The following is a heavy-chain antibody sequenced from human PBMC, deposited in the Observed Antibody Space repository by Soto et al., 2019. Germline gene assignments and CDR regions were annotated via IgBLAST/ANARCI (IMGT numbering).Heavy chain of an antibody. V-gene: IGHV1-3*05. Sequence: QVQLVQSGAEEKKPGASVKVSCKASGYTFTGYAMHWVRQAPGQRLEWMGWINAGNGNTKYSQKFQGRVTITRDTSASTAYMELSSLRSEDTAVYYCAIYVAVPADFDYWGQGTLVTVSS. CDR2: INAGNGNT. J-gene: IGHJ4*02. CDR1: GYTFTGYA. D-gene: IGHD6-19*01. CDR3: AIYVAVPADFDY.